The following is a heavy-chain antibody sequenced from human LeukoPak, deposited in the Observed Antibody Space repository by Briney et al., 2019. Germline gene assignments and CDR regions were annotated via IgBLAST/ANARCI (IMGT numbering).Heavy chain of an antibody. CDR1: GFTFSNYW. Sequence: GGSLRLSCAASGFTFSNYWMHWVRQAPGKGLVWVSRINSDGSSTSYADSVKGRFTISRDNAKNTLYLQMNGLRAEDTAVYYCASGYSGYFWGTFGSWGQGTLVIVSS. CDR3: ASGYSGYFWGTFGS. D-gene: IGHD5-12*01. J-gene: IGHJ4*02. V-gene: IGHV3-74*01. CDR2: INSDGSST.